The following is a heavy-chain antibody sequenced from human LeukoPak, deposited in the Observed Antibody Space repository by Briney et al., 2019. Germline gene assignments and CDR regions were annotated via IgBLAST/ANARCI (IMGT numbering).Heavy chain of an antibody. CDR2: IGDNGAT. Sequence: LAGGSLRLSCVASGFTFSKSALTWVRQAPGKGLEWVSGIGDNGATYYTDSVKGRFIISRDNSKNTLFLEMDSLRAEDTALYYCAKVGVESHYYYYMDVWGSGTMVTVSS. J-gene: IGHJ6*03. CDR1: GFTFSKSA. CDR3: AKVGVESHYYYYMDV. D-gene: IGHD3-3*01. V-gene: IGHV3-23*01.